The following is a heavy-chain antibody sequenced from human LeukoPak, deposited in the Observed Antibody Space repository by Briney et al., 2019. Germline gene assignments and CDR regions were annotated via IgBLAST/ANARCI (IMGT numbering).Heavy chain of an antibody. CDR2: INHSGST. CDR3: ARVRAAAIPYYFDY. V-gene: IGHV4-34*01. J-gene: IGHJ4*02. Sequence: SETLSLTCAVYGGSFSGYYWSWIRQPPGKGLEWIGEINHSGSTNYNPSLKSRVTISVDTSKNQFSLKLSSVTAADTAAYYCARVRAAAIPYYFDYWGQGTLVTVSS. CDR1: GGSFSGYY. D-gene: IGHD6-13*01.